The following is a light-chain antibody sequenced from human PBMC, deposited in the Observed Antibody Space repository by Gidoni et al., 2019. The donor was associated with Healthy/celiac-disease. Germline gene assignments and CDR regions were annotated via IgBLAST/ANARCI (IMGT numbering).Light chain of an antibody. CDR2: AAS. V-gene: IGKV1-39*01. CDR1: QSIRSY. J-gene: IGKJ2*01. CDR3: QQSCSTPPYT. Sequence: DIQMTQSLSSLSASVGDRVTITCRASQSIRSYLNWYQQKPGKSAKLLIYAASSLQSGVPSRFSGGGSGTNFTLTISSLQPEEFATYYCQQSCSTPPYTFGQGTKLEIK.